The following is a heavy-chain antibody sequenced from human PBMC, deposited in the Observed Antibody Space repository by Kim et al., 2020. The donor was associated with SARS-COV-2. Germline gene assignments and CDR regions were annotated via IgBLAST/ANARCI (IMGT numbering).Heavy chain of an antibody. CDR3: ARGVVVPAAMDRGDWYF. J-gene: IGHJ2*01. D-gene: IGHD2-2*01. Sequence: GGSLRLSCAASGFTFSSYAMHWVRQAPGKGLEWVAVISYDGSNKYYADSVKGRFTISRDNSKNTLYLQMNSLRAEDTAVYYCARGVVVPAAMDRGDWYF. CDR1: GFTFSSYA. V-gene: IGHV3-30-3*01. CDR2: ISYDGSNK.